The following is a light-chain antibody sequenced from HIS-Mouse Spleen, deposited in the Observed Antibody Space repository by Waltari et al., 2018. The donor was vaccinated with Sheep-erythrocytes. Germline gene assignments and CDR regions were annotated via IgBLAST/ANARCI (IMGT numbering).Light chain of an antibody. J-gene: IGLJ3*02. Sequence: QSALTQPASVSGSPGQSITISCTGTSSDVGIYNLVSWYQQHPGKAPKLMIYEGSTRHSGVSNRFSGSKSGNTASLTISGLQAEDEADYYCCSYAGSSTPVFGGGNKLTVL. V-gene: IGLV2-23*01. CDR1: SSDVGIYNL. CDR2: EGS. CDR3: CSYAGSSTPV.